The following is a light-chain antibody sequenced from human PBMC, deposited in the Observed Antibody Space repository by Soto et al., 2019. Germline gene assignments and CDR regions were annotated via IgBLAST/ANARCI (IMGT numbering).Light chain of an antibody. CDR2: GAS. Sequence: EIVLTQSPGTLSLSPGDRATLSCRGSQSVSSSYLAWYQQKPGQAPRLLIYGASSRATGIPDRFSGSGSGTDLNLTISRLEPEDFAVYYCQQYDNWPQTCGQGTKVDIK. CDR1: QSVSSSY. CDR3: QQYDNWPQT. J-gene: IGKJ1*01. V-gene: IGKV3-20*01.